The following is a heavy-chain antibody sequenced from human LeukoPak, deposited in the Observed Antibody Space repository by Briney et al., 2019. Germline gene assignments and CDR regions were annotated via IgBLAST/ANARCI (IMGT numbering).Heavy chain of an antibody. CDR1: GGSISSGSYY. J-gene: IGHJ6*03. V-gene: IGHV4-61*02. Sequence: SETLSLTCTVSGGSISSGSYYWSWIRQPAGKGLEWIGRIYTSGSTNYNPSLKSRVTISVDTSKNQFSLKLSSVTAADTAVYYCARDRLVVPAAIGYYYYYYMDVWGKGTTVTVS. D-gene: IGHD2-2*01. CDR2: IYTSGST. CDR3: ARDRLVVPAAIGYYYYYYMDV.